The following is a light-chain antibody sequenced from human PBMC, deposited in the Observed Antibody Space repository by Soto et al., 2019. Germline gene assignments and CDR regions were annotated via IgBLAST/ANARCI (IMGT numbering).Light chain of an antibody. CDR3: SSYVRSSSSWV. V-gene: IGLV2-14*01. J-gene: IGLJ3*02. CDR2: EVT. CDR1: SSDVGNYNY. Sequence: QSVLTQPASVSGSPGQSITISCTGTSSDVGNYNYVSWYQLHPGKAPKLMIYEVTNRPSGVSDRFSGSKSGNTASLTVSGLQAEDDGDYYCSSYVRSSSSWVFGGGTKVTGL.